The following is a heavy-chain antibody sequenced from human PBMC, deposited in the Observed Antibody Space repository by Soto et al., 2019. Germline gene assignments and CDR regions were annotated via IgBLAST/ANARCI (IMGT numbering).Heavy chain of an antibody. CDR2: IYHGGTT. D-gene: IGHD7-27*01. CDR3: ARGPSGDKVDY. CDR1: GGSISTNDYN. J-gene: IGHJ4*02. Sequence: QVQLQESGPGLVKPSQTLSLTCTVSGGSISTNDYNWSWIRQSPDRGLEWIGHIYHGGTTYNNPSLKRRNPITGDTSKDPFSLELKLVSAADTAGYYCARGPSGDKVDYWGQGILVTVSS. V-gene: IGHV4-30-4*01.